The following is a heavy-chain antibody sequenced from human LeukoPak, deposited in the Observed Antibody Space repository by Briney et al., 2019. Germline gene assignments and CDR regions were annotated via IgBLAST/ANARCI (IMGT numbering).Heavy chain of an antibody. CDR1: GGSISSSSYY. CDR3: ASGASGASWFDP. Sequence: SETLSLTCTVSGGSISSSSYYWGWIRQPPGKGLEWIGSIYYSGSTYYNPSLKSRVTISVDTSKKQFSLKLSSVTAADTGAYYCASGASGASWFDPWGQGTLVTVSS. J-gene: IGHJ5*02. V-gene: IGHV4-39*01. CDR2: IYYSGST. D-gene: IGHD3-10*01.